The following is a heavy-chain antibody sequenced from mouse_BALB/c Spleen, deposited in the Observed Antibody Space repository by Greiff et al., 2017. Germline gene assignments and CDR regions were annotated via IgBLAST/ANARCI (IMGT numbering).Heavy chain of an antibody. CDR1: GFAFSSYD. CDR2: ISSGGGST. J-gene: IGHJ3*01. V-gene: IGHV5-12-1*01. CDR3: ARHHYGNYLFAY. D-gene: IGHD2-1*01. Sequence: EVQRVESGGGLVKPGGSLKLSCAASGFAFSSYDMSWVRQTPEKRLEWVAYISSGGGSTYYPDTVKGRFTISRDNAKNTLYLQMSSLKSEDTAMYYCARHHYGNYLFAYWGQGTLVTVSA.